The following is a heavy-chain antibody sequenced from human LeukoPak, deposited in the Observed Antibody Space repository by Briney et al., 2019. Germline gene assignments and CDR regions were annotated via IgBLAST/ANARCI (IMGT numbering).Heavy chain of an antibody. Sequence: SETLSLTCTVSGGSISSGSYYWGWIRQPPGKGLEWIGSIYYSGSTYYNPSLKSRVTISVDTSKNQFSLKLSSVTAADTAVYYCVILTIFAYWFDPSGPGTLVTVSS. J-gene: IGHJ5*02. D-gene: IGHD3-3*01. CDR2: IYYSGST. V-gene: IGHV4-39*01. CDR3: VILTIFAYWFDP. CDR1: GGSISSGSYY.